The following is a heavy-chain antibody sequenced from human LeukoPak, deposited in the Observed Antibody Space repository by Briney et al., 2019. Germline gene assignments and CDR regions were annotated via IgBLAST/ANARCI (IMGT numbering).Heavy chain of an antibody. D-gene: IGHD3-22*01. Sequence: GGSLRLFCAASGYTFSDFSVIWVRQAPGKGLEWVSSISVRSNYRYYADSVRGRFTISRDDARDSLFLQMNSLRAEDTAVYFCVRLRRNNDRSGYYYYYDYWGQGTLVTVSS. V-gene: IGHV3-21*01. CDR1: GYTFSDFS. CDR3: VRLRRNNDRSGYYYYYDY. CDR2: ISVRSNYR. J-gene: IGHJ4*02.